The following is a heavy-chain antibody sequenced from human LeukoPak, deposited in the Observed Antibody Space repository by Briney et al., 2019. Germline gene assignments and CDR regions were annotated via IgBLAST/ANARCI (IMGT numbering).Heavy chain of an antibody. J-gene: IGHJ4*02. D-gene: IGHD2-2*01. Sequence: ASVKVSCKASGYTFTGYYMHWVRQAPGQGLEWMGRINPNSGGTNYAQKFQGRVTMTRDTSISTAYMELSRLRSDDTAVYYCARNWGGVVPAAIDYWGQGTLVSVSS. CDR1: GYTFTGYY. CDR2: INPNSGGT. CDR3: ARNWGGVVPAAIDY. V-gene: IGHV1-2*06.